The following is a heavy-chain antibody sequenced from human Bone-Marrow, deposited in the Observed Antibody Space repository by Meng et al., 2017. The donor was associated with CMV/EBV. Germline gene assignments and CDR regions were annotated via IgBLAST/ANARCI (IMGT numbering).Heavy chain of an antibody. D-gene: IGHD2-2*01. CDR2: ISASNGNT. CDR1: GYTFSSYG. Sequence: ASVKVSCKASGYTFSSYGFSWVRQAPGQGLEWMGWISASNGNTIYAQKIQDRVTMTRETSTSTVYMELSRLRSDDTAVYYCARDRYCSSTSCYFGFGYWGQGTLVTVSS. J-gene: IGHJ4*02. V-gene: IGHV1-18*01. CDR3: ARDRYCSSTSCYFGFGY.